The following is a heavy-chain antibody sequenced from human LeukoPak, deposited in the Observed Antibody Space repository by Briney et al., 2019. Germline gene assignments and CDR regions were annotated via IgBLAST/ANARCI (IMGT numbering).Heavy chain of an antibody. D-gene: IGHD3-16*01. CDR3: SNPRWGRTYSANSWFDP. Sequence: ASVKVSCKVSVYTLTELSMHLVRQAPGKGLEWMGGFDPEDGETIYAQKFQGRVTMTKDTSTDTDYKELSSLRSEDTGVCYCSNPRWGRTYSANSWFDPWGQGTLVTVSS. CDR2: FDPEDGET. V-gene: IGHV1-24*01. J-gene: IGHJ5*02. CDR1: VYTLTELS.